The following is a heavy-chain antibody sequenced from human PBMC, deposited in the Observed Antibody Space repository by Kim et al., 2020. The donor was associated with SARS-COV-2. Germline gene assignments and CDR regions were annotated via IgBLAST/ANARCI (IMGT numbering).Heavy chain of an antibody. CDR2: INHSGST. V-gene: IGHV4-34*01. CDR1: GGSFSGYY. D-gene: IGHD5-12*01. J-gene: IGHJ4*02. Sequence: SETLSLTCAVYGGSFSGYYWSWIRQPPGKGLEWIGEINHSGSTNYNPSLKSRVTISVDTSKNQFSLKLSSVTAADTAVYYCARFEDGYNYWGQGTLDTAS. CDR3: ARFEDGYNY.